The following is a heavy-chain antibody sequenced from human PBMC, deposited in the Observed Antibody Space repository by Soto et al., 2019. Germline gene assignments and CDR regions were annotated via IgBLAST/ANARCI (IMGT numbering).Heavy chain of an antibody. CDR3: ARLGITMVRDNWFDP. J-gene: IGHJ5*02. CDR2: IYYSGST. CDR1: GGSISSYY. Sequence: ETLSLTCTVSGGSISSYYWSWIRQPPGKGLEWIGYIYYSGSTNYNPSLKSRVTISVDTSKNQFSLKLSSVTAADTAVYYCARLGITMVRDNWFDPWGQGTLVTVS. D-gene: IGHD3-10*01. V-gene: IGHV4-59*08.